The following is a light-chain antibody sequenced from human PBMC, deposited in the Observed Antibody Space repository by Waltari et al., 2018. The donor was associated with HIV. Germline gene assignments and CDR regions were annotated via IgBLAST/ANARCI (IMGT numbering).Light chain of an antibody. CDR2: GAS. J-gene: IGKJ1*01. CDR3: QQYYNTPWT. V-gene: IGKV3-20*01. Sequence: EIVLTQSPGTLSLSPGERATLSCRASQSVSSSYLAWYQQKPGQAPRLLIYGASSRATGIPDRFSGSGSGTDFTLTISSLQAEDVAVYYCQQYYNTPWTFGQGTKVEIK. CDR1: QSVSSSY.